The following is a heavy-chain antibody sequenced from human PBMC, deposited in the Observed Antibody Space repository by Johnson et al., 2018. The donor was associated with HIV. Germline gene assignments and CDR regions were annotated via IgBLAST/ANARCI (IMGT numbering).Heavy chain of an antibody. D-gene: IGHD2-2*02. Sequence: QVQLVESGGGVVQPGRSLRLSCAASGFTFSSYAMHCVRQAPGKGLEWVAVISYDGSNKYYADSVKGRFTISRDNSKNTLYLQMNSLRAEDTAVYYCAKDQGHCYTSLSWCAFDIWGQGTMVNVSS. J-gene: IGHJ3*02. V-gene: IGHV3-30*04. CDR2: ISYDGSNK. CDR3: AKDQGHCYTSLSWCAFDI. CDR1: GFTFSSYA.